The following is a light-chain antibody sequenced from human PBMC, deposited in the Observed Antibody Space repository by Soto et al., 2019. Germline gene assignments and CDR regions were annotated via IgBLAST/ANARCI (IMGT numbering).Light chain of an antibody. CDR1: QSISSY. CDR2: AAS. Sequence: DIQMTQSPSSLSASIGDRVTITCRASQSISSYLNWYQQKPGKAPNLLIYAASGLQSGVPSRFSGTRSGTDFTLTISSLQPEDFATYYCQQTYDTPLTFGGGTKVEIK. V-gene: IGKV1-39*01. CDR3: QQTYDTPLT. J-gene: IGKJ4*01.